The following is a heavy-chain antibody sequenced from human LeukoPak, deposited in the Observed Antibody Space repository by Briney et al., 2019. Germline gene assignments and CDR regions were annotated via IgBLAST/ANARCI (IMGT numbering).Heavy chain of an antibody. Sequence: PGGSLRLSCAASGFTFSSYAMSWVRQAPGKGLEWVSAISGSGGSTYYADSVKGRFTISRDNSKNTLYLQMNSLRAEDTAVYYCANDAPHITMVRGGITGYFDYWGQGTLVTVSS. D-gene: IGHD3-10*01. CDR1: GFTFSSYA. J-gene: IGHJ4*02. CDR3: ANDAPHITMVRGGITGYFDY. CDR2: ISGSGGST. V-gene: IGHV3-23*01.